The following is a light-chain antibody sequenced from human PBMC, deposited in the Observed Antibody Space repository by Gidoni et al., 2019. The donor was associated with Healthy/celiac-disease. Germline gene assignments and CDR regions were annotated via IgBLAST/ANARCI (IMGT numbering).Light chain of an antibody. CDR3: QQSYSTPGT. J-gene: IGKJ4*01. Sequence: DIQMTQSPSSLSASVGDRVTITCRASQSISSYLNWDQQKPGKAPKLLIYAASSLQSGVPSRFSGSGSGTDFTLTISSLQPEDFATYYCQQSYSTPGTFGGGTKVEIK. V-gene: IGKV1-39*01. CDR2: AAS. CDR1: QSISSY.